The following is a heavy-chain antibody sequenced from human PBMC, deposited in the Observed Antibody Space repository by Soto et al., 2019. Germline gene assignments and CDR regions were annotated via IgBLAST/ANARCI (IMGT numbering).Heavy chain of an antibody. CDR3: ARQRGDSSGYYYYFDY. CDR2: IYYSGST. D-gene: IGHD3-22*01. V-gene: IGHV4-39*01. J-gene: IGHJ4*02. Sequence: SETLSLTCTVSGGSISSSSYYWGWIRQPPGKGLEWIGSIYYSGSTYYNPSLKSRVTISVDTSKNQFSLKLISVTAADTAVYYCARQRGDSSGYYYYFDYWGQGTLVTVSS. CDR1: GGSISSSSYY.